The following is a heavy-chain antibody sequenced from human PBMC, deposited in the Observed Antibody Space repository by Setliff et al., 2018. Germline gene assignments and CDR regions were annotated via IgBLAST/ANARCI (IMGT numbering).Heavy chain of an antibody. Sequence: SETLSLTCTVSGGSINSGVYYWGWIRQPPGKGLEWIGRIYHGGDTYYNASLKSRLTISVDTSKNQFSLKLRSVTAADTAVYYCARARNVAARLFDSWGQGTLVTVSS. CDR2: IYHGGDT. V-gene: IGHV4-39*01. J-gene: IGHJ4*02. CDR1: GGSINSGVYY. CDR3: ARARNVAARLFDS. D-gene: IGHD6-6*01.